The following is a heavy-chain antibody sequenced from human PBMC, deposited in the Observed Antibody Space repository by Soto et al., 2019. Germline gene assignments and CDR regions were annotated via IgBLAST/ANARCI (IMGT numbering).Heavy chain of an antibody. V-gene: IGHV1-69*04. D-gene: IGHD3-16*01. CDR1: GGTFISYA. J-gene: IGHJ4*02. Sequence: SVNVSCKASGGTFISYAISLVRQAPGQGLEWMGRIIPILGTANYAQKFQGRVTITADKSTSTAYMELSSLRSEDTAVYYCARGGAGDNPVSNDYWGQGTLVTVSS. CDR2: IIPILGTA. CDR3: ARGGAGDNPVSNDY.